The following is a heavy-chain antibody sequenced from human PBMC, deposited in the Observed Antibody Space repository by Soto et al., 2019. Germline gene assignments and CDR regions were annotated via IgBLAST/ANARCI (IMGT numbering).Heavy chain of an antibody. V-gene: IGHV5-51*01. J-gene: IGHJ6*02. CDR1: GYSFTSYW. CDR2: IYPGNSDT. CDR3: ACSSIAAPGYYYGMDV. Sequence: PGESLTISCKGSGYSFTSYWIGWVRQMPGKGLEWMAIIYPGNSDTRYSPSFQGQVTISADKSISTAYLQWSSLKASDTAMYYCACSSIAAPGYYYGMDVWGQGTTVTVSS. D-gene: IGHD6-6*01.